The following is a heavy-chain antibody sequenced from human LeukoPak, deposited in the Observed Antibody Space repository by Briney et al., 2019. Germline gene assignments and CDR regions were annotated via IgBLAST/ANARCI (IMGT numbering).Heavy chain of an antibody. CDR2: INHSGST. Sequence: SETLSLTCAVSGGSFSGYYWSWVRQPPGKGLEWIGEINHSGSTNYNPSLTSRVTISVDPSKNQFSLKLTSVTAADTAVYYCACYSNIAVVDELPAAIGGNWFDPWGQGTLVTVSS. D-gene: IGHD2-2*02. J-gene: IGHJ5*02. V-gene: IGHV4-34*01. CDR3: ACYSNIAVVDELPAAIGGNWFDP. CDR1: GGSFSGYY.